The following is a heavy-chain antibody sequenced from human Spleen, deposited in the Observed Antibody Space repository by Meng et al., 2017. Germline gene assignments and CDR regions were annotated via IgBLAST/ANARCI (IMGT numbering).Heavy chain of an antibody. V-gene: IGHV3-15*01. CDR1: GFTFSNAW. D-gene: IGHD1-26*01. J-gene: IGHJ1*01. CDR3: TPDPNSGSYPEYFQH. Sequence: GESLKISCAASGFTFSNAWMSWVRQAPGKGLECVGRIKSKTDGGTTDYATPVKGRFTISRDDSKNTLYLQMNSLKTEDTAVYYCTPDPNSGSYPEYFQHWGQGTLVTVSS. CDR2: IKSKTDGGTT.